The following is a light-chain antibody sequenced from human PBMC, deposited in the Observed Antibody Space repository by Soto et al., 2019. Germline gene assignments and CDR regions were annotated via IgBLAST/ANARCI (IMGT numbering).Light chain of an antibody. CDR3: QQYNSYSPYT. V-gene: IGKV1-5*03. J-gene: IGKJ2*01. CDR2: KAS. CDR1: QSINSW. Sequence: DIQMTQSPSTLSASVGDRVTITCRASQSINSWLAWYQQKPGKAPKLLIYKASSLESGVPSRFMGSGSVTEFTLTISSLQPDDFATYYCQQYNSYSPYTFGQGTKLEIK.